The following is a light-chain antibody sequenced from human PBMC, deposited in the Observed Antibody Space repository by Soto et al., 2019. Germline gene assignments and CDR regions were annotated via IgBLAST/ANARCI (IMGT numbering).Light chain of an antibody. CDR2: GIS. V-gene: IGKV1-6*01. Sequence: AIPMTQSPSSLSASVGDRVTITCRASQGVRSDFGWYQQKPGKAPKVLIYGISSLHSGVPSRFSGSGSGTDFTLTITTLQPEDTATYYCLQDYDYPWTFRQGTKVEIK. CDR1: QGVRSD. J-gene: IGKJ1*01. CDR3: LQDYDYPWT.